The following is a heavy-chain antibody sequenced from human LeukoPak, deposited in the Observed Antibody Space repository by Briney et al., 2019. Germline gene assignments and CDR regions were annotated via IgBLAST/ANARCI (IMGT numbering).Heavy chain of an antibody. V-gene: IGHV3-7*03. CDR3: AKVFQSSGWLLPYDP. CDR2: IKPDGSEK. Sequence: GGSLRLSCAASGFAFSTYWMSWVRQAPGKGLEWVANIKPDGSEKYYVDSVKGRFTISRDNSKNTLYLQMSSLRAEDTAVYYCAKVFQSSGWLLPYDPWGQGTLVTVSS. CDR1: GFAFSTYW. D-gene: IGHD6-19*01. J-gene: IGHJ5*02.